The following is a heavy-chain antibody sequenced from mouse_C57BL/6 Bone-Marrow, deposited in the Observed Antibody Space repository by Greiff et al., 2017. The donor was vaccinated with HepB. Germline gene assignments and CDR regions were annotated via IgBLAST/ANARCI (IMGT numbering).Heavy chain of an antibody. V-gene: IGHV1-55*01. Sequence: VQLQQPGAELVKPGASVKMSCKASGYTFTSYWITWVKQRPGQGLEWIGDIYPGSGSTNYNEKFKSKATLTVDTSSSTAYMQLSSLTSEDSAVYYGAREPPTAQATYYDMDYWGQGTSVTVSS. CDR2: IYPGSGST. D-gene: IGHD3-2*02. J-gene: IGHJ4*01. CDR3: AREPPTAQATYYDMDY. CDR1: GYTFTSYW.